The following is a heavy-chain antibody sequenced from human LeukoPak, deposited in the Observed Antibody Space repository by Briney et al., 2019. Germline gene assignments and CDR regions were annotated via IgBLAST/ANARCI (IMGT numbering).Heavy chain of an antibody. D-gene: IGHD2-2*01. CDR1: GYTFSNFG. J-gene: IGHJ4*02. CDR2: ISGSNDNP. V-gene: IGHV1-18*01. Sequence: ASVKVSCKASGYTFSNFGISWVRQAPGQGLEWMGWISGSNDNPNYGQKFQGRLTVTTDSSTSTAYMELMNLRSDDTAVYYCARDGTSTDDYWGQGTLVTVSS. CDR3: ARDGTSTDDY.